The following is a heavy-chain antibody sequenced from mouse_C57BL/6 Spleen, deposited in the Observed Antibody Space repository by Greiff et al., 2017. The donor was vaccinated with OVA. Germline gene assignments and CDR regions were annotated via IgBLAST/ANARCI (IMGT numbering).Heavy chain of an antibody. CDR2: ISPGGSYT. V-gene: IGHV5-6*01. J-gene: IGHJ4*01. CDR1: GFTFSSYG. D-gene: IGHD2-4*01. Sequence: EVQLVQSGGDLVKPGGSLKLSCAASGFTFSSYGMSWVRQTPDQRLEWVGTISPGGSYTNYPDSVKGRYTISRDNATNTLYLQMSSLKSEDTAMYYCARRDDYGYAIDYWGQGTTVTVSS. CDR3: ARRDDYGYAIDY.